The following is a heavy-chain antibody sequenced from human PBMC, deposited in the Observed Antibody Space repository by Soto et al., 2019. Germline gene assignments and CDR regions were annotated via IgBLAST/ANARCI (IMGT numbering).Heavy chain of an antibody. D-gene: IGHD3-3*01. V-gene: IGHV4-34*02. CDR2: INHTGGT. CDR1: GGSVNGYY. CDR3: ATRITVFGLLIPPFDP. J-gene: IGHJ5*02. Sequence: QVHLQQWGAGLLKPSETLSLTCAVYGGSVNGYYWNWIRQPHGKGLEWIGEINHTGGTHYNPSLNSRVTMSVDTSKNQFSLRLSSVTAAETAIYYCATRITVFGLLIPPFDPWGQGTQITVSS.